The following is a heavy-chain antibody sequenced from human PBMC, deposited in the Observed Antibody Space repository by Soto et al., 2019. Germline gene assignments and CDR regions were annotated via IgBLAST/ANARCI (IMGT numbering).Heavy chain of an antibody. CDR1: GYTLTELS. J-gene: IGHJ6*03. Sequence: ASVKVSCKVSGYTLTELSMHWVRQAPGKGLEWMGGFDPEDGETIYAQKFQGRVTMTEDTSTDTAYMELSSLRSEDTAVYYCATVGLDWTLPNYYYYYMDVWGKGTTVTVSS. CDR2: FDPEDGET. CDR3: ATVGLDWTLPNYYYYYMDV. V-gene: IGHV1-24*01. D-gene: IGHD1-1*01.